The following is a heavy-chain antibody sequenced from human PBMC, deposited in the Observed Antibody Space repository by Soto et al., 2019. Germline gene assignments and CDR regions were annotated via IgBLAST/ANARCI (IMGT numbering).Heavy chain of an antibody. V-gene: IGHV3-30*18. CDR2: TSYDGNNE. J-gene: IGHJ4*02. D-gene: IGHD1-1*01. CDR3: AKDKGVFNWATSYFDY. CDR1: GFTFSNYA. Sequence: VGSLRLSCAASGFTFSNYAMHWVRQAPGKGLEWVALTSYDGNNEYYTDSVKGRFTISRDNSKNTLFLQMNSPRPEDTAVYYCAKDKGVFNWATSYFDYWGQGALVTVSS.